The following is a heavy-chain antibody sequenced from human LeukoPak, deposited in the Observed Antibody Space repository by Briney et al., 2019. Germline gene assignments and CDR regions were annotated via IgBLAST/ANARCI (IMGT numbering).Heavy chain of an antibody. J-gene: IGHJ4*02. V-gene: IGHV3-23*01. CDR3: AKARGNWVSDFDY. D-gene: IGHD7-27*01. Sequence: GGSLRLSCAASGFTFSSYALSWVRQAPGKGLEWVSAVSGSGGSTYYADSVKGRFTISRDNSKNTLYLQMNSLRAEDTAEYYCAKARGNWVSDFDYWGQGILVTVSS. CDR2: VSGSGGST. CDR1: GFTFSSYA.